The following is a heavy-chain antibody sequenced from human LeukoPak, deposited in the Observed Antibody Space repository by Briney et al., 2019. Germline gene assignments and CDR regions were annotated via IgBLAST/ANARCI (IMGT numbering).Heavy chain of an antibody. Sequence: SETLSLTCTVSGGSISSSSYYWGWIRQPPGKGLEWIGSIYYSGSTYYNPSLKSRVTISVDTSKNQFSLKLSSVTAADTAVYYCASLFSPWGHFDYWGQGTLVTVSP. D-gene: IGHD7-27*01. V-gene: IGHV4-39*01. CDR1: GGSISSSSYY. CDR2: IYYSGST. CDR3: ASLFSPWGHFDY. J-gene: IGHJ4*02.